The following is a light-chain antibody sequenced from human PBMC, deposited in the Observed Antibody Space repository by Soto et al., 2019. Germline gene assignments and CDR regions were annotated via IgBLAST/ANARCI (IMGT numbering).Light chain of an antibody. Sequence: QSALTQPPSVSGSPGQSVTISCTGTSSDVGSYNRVSWYQQPPGTAPKLMIYEVRNRPSGVPDRVSGSKSGNTASLTSSGLQREDEADYYCSSYATGSTLVFGGGTKLTVL. J-gene: IGLJ2*01. CDR1: SSDVGSYNR. V-gene: IGLV2-18*02. CDR3: SSYATGSTLV. CDR2: EVR.